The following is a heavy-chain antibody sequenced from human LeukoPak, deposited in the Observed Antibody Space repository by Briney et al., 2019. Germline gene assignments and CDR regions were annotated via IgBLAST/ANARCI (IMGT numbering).Heavy chain of an antibody. Sequence: GGSLRLSCAASGFTFSSYGMHWVRQAPGKGLEWVAVISYDGGNEYYADSVKGRFTISRDNSKNTLYLQMNNLRAEDTAVCYCARDRGGSWFDPWGQGTLVTVSS. D-gene: IGHD3-10*01. V-gene: IGHV3-30*19. CDR1: GFTFSSYG. J-gene: IGHJ5*02. CDR2: ISYDGGNE. CDR3: ARDRGGSWFDP.